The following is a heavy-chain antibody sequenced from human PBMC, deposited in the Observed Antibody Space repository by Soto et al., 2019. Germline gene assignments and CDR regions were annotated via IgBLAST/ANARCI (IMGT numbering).Heavy chain of an antibody. Sequence: QVQLQESGPGLVKPSQTLSLTCVISGDSVSSNSAAWNWIRLSPSRGLEWLARTYYRSRWYNDYAVSLRSRIPANPDTSKTLFPLQLTSVTPEDTAVYSGAGTTSHHWLYRDVGGKGATVTFSS. D-gene: IGHD1-7*01. J-gene: IGHJ6*03. V-gene: IGHV6-1*01. CDR3: AGTTSHHWLYRDV. CDR1: GDSVSSNSAA. CDR2: TYYRSRWYN.